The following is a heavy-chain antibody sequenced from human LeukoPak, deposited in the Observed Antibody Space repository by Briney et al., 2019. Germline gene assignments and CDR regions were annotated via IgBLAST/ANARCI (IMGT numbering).Heavy chain of an antibody. V-gene: IGHV4-38-2*02. CDR3: AGSRFDP. J-gene: IGHJ5*02. Sequence: SETLSLTCTVSGYSISSGHYWGWIRQPPGQGLEWIGSMYHSGSTYYNPPLKSRVTISEDTSKNQFSLQLNSVTPEDTAVYYCAGSRFDPWGQGTLVTVSS. CDR2: MYHSGST. CDR1: GYSISSGHY.